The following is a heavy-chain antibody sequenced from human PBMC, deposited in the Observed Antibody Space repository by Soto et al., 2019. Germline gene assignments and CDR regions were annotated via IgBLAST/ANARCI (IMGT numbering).Heavy chain of an antibody. J-gene: IGHJ3*01. CDR2: IYHSGSD. CDR3: AALYGGPRAFDF. CDR1: GGSIITSTHY. D-gene: IGHD3-16*01. V-gene: IGHV4-39*02. Sequence: PSETLSLTCAVSGGSIITSTHYWGWIRQPPGRGLEWIGSIYHSGSDYYNPSLKSLVSISVDTYKNHFSLKLRSVTARDTAVYYCAALYGGPRAFDFWGQGTMVPVS.